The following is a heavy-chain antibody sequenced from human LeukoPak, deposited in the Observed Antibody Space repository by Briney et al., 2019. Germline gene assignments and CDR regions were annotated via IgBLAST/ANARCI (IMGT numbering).Heavy chain of an antibody. CDR2: IKSKTDGGTT. J-gene: IGHJ4*02. D-gene: IGHD3-9*01. CDR1: GFIFSKAW. CDR3: TTDQYDILTGYYMGYFDY. V-gene: IGHV3-15*01. Sequence: GGSLRLSCAASGFIFSKAWMSWVRQAPGKGLEWVGRIKSKTDGGTTDYAAPVKGRFTISRDDSKNTLYLQMNSLKTEDTAVYYCTTDQYDILTGYYMGYFDYWGQGTLVTVSS.